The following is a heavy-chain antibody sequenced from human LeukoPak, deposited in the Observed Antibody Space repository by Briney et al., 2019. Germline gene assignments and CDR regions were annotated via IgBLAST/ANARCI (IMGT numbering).Heavy chain of an antibody. CDR1: GYTFTGYY. Sequence: ASVKVSCKASGYTFTGYYIHWVRHAPGQGLEWMGVINPRDASATYAENFQGRVTLTSDTSTSTVYMELSGLKSEDTAVFYRARLTSSSWYNCFDYWGQGTLVTVSS. CDR2: INPRDASA. J-gene: IGHJ4*02. CDR3: ARLTSSSWYNCFDY. V-gene: IGHV1-46*01. D-gene: IGHD6-13*01.